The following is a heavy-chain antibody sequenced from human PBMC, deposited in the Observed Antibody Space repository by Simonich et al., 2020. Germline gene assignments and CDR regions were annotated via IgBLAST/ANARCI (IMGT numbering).Heavy chain of an antibody. CDR3: ARDYSNYDAFDI. Sequence: EVQLVESGGGLVKPGGSLRLSCAASGFTFSSYWMHWVRQAAGKGLVRVSGINRDGGSTSYADSVKGRFTISRDNAKNTLYLQMNSLRAEDTAVYYCARDYSNYDAFDIWGQGTMVTVSS. CDR2: INRDGGST. J-gene: IGHJ3*02. D-gene: IGHD4-4*01. CDR1: GFTFSSYW. V-gene: IGHV3-74*01.